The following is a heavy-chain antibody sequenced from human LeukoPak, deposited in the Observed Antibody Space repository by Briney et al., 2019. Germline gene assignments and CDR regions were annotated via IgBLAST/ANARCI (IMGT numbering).Heavy chain of an antibody. J-gene: IGHJ6*03. CDR2: IFYSGST. Sequence: KPSETLSLTCTVSGGSISTSNYYWGWIRQPPGKGLEWIGNIFYSGSTYYSPSLKSRVTISLDTSKNQFSLKLSSVTAADTAVYYCARGLNSGYENYYMDVWGKGTTVTVSS. D-gene: IGHD5-12*01. V-gene: IGHV4-39*07. CDR3: ARGLNSGYENYYMDV. CDR1: GGSISTSNYY.